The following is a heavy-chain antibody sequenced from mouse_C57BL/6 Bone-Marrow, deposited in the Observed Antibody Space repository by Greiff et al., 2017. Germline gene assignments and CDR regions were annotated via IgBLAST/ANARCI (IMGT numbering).Heavy chain of an antibody. Sequence: EVKLVESGGDLVKPGGSLKLSCAASGFTFSSYGMSWVRQTPDKRLEWVATISSGGSYTYYPDSVKGRFTISRDNAKNTLYLQMGSLKSEDTAMYYCAGLLRSGRFAYWGQGTLVTVSA. CDR1: GFTFSSYG. CDR2: ISSGGSYT. CDR3: AGLLRSGRFAY. J-gene: IGHJ3*01. V-gene: IGHV5-6*02. D-gene: IGHD1-1*01.